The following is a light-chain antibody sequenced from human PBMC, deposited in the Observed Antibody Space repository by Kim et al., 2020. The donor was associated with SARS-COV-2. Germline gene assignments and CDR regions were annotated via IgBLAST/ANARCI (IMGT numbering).Light chain of an antibody. Sequence: ASVGDRVTITCRASQSMSSWLAWYQQKPGKATKLLIYNASSLESGVPSRFSGSGSGTEFTLTISSLQPDDFATYYCQQYNSYSWTFGQGTKVDIK. CDR2: NAS. CDR1: QSMSSW. V-gene: IGKV1-5*03. J-gene: IGKJ1*01. CDR3: QQYNSYSWT.